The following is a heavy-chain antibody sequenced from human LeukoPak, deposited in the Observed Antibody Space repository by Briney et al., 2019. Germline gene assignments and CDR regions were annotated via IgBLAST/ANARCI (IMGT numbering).Heavy chain of an antibody. V-gene: IGHV4-39*07. CDR2: LYYSGKT. Sequence: PSDTLSLTCIISDDSISSSTYYWGWNRQPPGKGLEWIGTLYYSGKTYYNPSLKSRVTISVDTSKNQFSLKLSSVTAADTAVYYCARDDYSKRMGLDPWGQGTLVTVSS. D-gene: IGHD4-11*01. CDR1: DDSISSSTYY. CDR3: ARDDYSKRMGLDP. J-gene: IGHJ5*02.